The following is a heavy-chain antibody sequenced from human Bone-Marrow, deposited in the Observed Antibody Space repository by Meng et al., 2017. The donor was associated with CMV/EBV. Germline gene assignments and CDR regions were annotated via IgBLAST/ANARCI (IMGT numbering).Heavy chain of an antibody. J-gene: IGHJ5*02. D-gene: IGHD2-2*01. CDR1: GFTFSSYG. V-gene: IGHV3-30*02. Sequence: GESLKISCAASGFTFSSYGMHWVRQAPGKGLEWVAFIRYDGSNKYYADSVKGRFTISRDNSKNTLYLQMNSLRAEDTAAYYCAKDPVVPAARGSNWFDPWGQGTLVTVSS. CDR3: AKDPVVPAARGSNWFDP. CDR2: IRYDGSNK.